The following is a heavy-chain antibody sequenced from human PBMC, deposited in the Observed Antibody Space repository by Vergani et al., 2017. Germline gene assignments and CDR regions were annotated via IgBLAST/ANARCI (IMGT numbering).Heavy chain of an antibody. CDR1: GGTFSSYA. CDR3: ARDYRFYGMDI. D-gene: IGHD3-3*01. Sequence: QVQLVQSGAEVKKPGSSVKVSCKASGGTFSSYAISWVRQAPGQGLEWMGWINPNTGNTNYAQKLQGRVTMTTDTSTSTAYMELRSLRSDDTAVYYCARDYRFYGMDIWGQGTTVTISS. J-gene: IGHJ6*02. V-gene: IGHV1-18*01. CDR2: INPNTGNT.